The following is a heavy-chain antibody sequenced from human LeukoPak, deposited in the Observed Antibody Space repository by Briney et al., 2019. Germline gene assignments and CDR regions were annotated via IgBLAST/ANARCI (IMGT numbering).Heavy chain of an antibody. V-gene: IGHV3-11*04. CDR1: GFTFSDYY. J-gene: IGHJ3*02. D-gene: IGHD1-26*01. Sequence: GGSLRLSCAASGFTFSDYYMSWIRQAPGKGLEWVSYISSSGSTIYYADSVKGRFTISRDNAKNSLYLQMNSLRAEDTAVYYCARGRAEWELNHDAFDIWGQGTMVTVSS. CDR2: ISSSGSTI. CDR3: ARGRAEWELNHDAFDI.